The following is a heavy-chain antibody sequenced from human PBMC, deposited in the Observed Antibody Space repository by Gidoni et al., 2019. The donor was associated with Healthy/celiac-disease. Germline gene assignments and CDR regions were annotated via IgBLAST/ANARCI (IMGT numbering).Heavy chain of an antibody. D-gene: IGHD6-13*01. CDR2: INHSGST. CDR1: GGSFSGYY. J-gene: IGHJ4*02. CDR3: ARGPPGIAAAGTISSLVDY. Sequence: QVQLQQWGAGLLKPSETLSLTCAVYGGSFSGYYWSWIRQPPGKGLEWIGEINHSGSTNYNPSLKSRVTISVDTSKNQFSLKLSSVTAADTAVYYCARGPPGIAAAGTISSLVDYWGQGTLVTVSS. V-gene: IGHV4-34*01.